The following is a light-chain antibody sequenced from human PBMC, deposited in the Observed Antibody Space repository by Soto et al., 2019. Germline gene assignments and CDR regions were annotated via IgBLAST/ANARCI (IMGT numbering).Light chain of an antibody. V-gene: IGKV1-8*01. J-gene: IGKJ2*01. CDR2: AAS. Sequence: AIRMTQSPSSLSASTGDRVTITCRATQGISSYLDWYQQKQGQAHKLLIYAASTLQSGVLSRFSGSGSGTHFTLTIYCLQSEDFATYDCHQYYSYPPEYTFGKGTKLEVK. CDR1: QGISSY. CDR3: HQYYSYPPEYT.